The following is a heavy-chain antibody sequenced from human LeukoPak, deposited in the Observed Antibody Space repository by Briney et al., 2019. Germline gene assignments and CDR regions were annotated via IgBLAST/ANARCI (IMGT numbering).Heavy chain of an antibody. CDR3: GATRKTCRGHAFDY. V-gene: IGHV1-3*02. CDR1: GYTFTSYA. Sequence: GASVKVSCKASGYTFTSYAMHWVRQAPGQRLEWMGWSNAGNGNTKYSQEFQGRVTITRDTSASTAYMELSSLRSEDTAVYYCGATRKTCRGHAFDYWGQGTMVPGSS. CDR2: SNAGNGNT. J-gene: IGHJ3*01.